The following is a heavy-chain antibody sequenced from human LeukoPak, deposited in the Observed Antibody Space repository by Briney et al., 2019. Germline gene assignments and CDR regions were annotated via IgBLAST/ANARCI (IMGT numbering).Heavy chain of an antibody. J-gene: IGHJ4*02. CDR1: GFIFSPYT. Sequence: GGSLRLSCAASGFIFSPYTMHWVRQAPGKGLEWVALISYDGTDKYYADSVKGRFTISRDNSKNTLYLQTNSLRTEDTAVYYRARGSIDWQAVAFDCWGQGTLVTVSS. V-gene: IGHV3-30*04. CDR3: ARGSIDWQAVAFDC. CDR2: ISYDGTDK. D-gene: IGHD2-21*01.